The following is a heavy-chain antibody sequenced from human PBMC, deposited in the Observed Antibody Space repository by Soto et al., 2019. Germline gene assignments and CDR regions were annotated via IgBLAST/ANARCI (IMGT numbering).Heavy chain of an antibody. CDR3: ATDRGSIVKAGYAFDV. D-gene: IGHD3-16*02. Sequence: GGSLRLSCAASGFTFSGYSVNWVRQAPGKGLEWISYISSGSKTIYYADSVKGRFTISRDRSKNTVSLQMDSLRAEDTAVYYCATDRGSIVKAGYAFDVCAQGTKVTV. J-gene: IGHJ3*01. CDR2: ISSGSKTI. V-gene: IGHV3-48*01. CDR1: GFTFSGYS.